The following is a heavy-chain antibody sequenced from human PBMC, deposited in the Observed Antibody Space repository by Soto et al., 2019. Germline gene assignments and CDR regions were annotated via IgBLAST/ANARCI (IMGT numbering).Heavy chain of an antibody. CDR2: IYHSGTT. V-gene: IGHV4-31*03. Sequence: QVQLQESGPGLVKPSQTLSLTCTVSGGSISSGGYYWSWIRQHPGKGLEWIGYIYHSGTTYYNPSRKRRVTISVDTSKKQFSLKLTSVTAADTAVYYCARVSGTPLLGWFDPWGQGTLVTVSS. J-gene: IGHJ5*02. D-gene: IGHD2-15*01. CDR3: ARVSGTPLLGWFDP. CDR1: GGSISSGGYY.